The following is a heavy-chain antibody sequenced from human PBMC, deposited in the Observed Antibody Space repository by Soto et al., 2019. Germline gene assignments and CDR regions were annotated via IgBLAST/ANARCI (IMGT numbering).Heavy chain of an antibody. Sequence: QVQLVESGGGVVQPGRSLRLSCAASGFTFSSYGMHWVRQAPGKGLEWVAVISYDGSNKYYADSVKGRFTISRDNSKNTLYLQMNSLRAEDTAVYYCAKDERHYYDLYYFDYWGQGTLVTVSS. CDR1: GFTFSSYG. CDR3: AKDERHYYDLYYFDY. V-gene: IGHV3-30*18. CDR2: ISYDGSNK. D-gene: IGHD3-22*01. J-gene: IGHJ4*02.